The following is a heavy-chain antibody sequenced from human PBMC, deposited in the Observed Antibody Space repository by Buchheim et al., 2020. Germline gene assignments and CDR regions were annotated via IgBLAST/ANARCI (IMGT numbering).Heavy chain of an antibody. J-gene: IGHJ2*01. Sequence: QVQLVQSGAEVKKPGASVKVSCKASGYTFTSYYMHWVRQAPGQGLEWMGVINPCGGSTSYAQKFQGRVTMTRDTSTSPVYMELSSVRSEDTAVYYCAGDGQSITATTYWYFDLWGRGTL. D-gene: IGHD1-20*01. CDR2: INPCGGST. CDR1: GYTFTSYY. CDR3: AGDGQSITATTYWYFDL. V-gene: IGHV1-46*01.